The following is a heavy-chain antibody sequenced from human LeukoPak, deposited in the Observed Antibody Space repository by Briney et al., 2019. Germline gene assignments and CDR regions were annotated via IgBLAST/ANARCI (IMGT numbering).Heavy chain of an antibody. V-gene: IGHV1-18*01. D-gene: IGHD3-22*01. CDR3: ARGGTYYYDSSGYYEALDY. CDR2: ISAYNGNT. Sequence: ASLKVSCKASGYTFTSYGISWVRQASGQWLEWMGWISAYNGNTNYAQKLRGRVTMTTDTSTSTAYMELRSLRSDDTAVYYCARGGTYYYDSSGYYEALDYWGQGTLVTVSS. J-gene: IGHJ4*02. CDR1: GYTFTSYG.